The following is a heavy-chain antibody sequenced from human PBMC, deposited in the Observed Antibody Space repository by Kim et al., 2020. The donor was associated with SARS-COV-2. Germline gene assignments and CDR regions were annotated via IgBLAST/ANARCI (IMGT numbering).Heavy chain of an antibody. CDR2: GSK. V-gene: IGHV3-53*01. Sequence: GSKDHQDSVTGRLTSYRDNTKNTLSLQRNSLRSEDTAVYYCARDRDAFDIWGQGTLVTVSS. CDR3: ARDRDAFDI. J-gene: IGHJ3*02.